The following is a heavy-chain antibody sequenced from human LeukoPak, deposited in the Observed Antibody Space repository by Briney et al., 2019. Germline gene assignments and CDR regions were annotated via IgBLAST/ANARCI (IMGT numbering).Heavy chain of an antibody. CDR2: ISAGGGAT. CDR3: AKGRYSLYD. Sequence: GGSLRLSCAASGFAFSSFVINWVRQAPGKGLEWVSSISAGGGATSYADSVEGRFTISRDNSKNTLYLQMNSLRAEDTAVYYCAKGRYSLYDWGQGTLVTVSS. CDR1: GFAFSSFV. J-gene: IGHJ4*02. V-gene: IGHV3-23*01. D-gene: IGHD3-9*01.